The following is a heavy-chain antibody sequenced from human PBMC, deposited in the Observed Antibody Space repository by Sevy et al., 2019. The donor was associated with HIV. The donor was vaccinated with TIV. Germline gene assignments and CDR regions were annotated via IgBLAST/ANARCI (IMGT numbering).Heavy chain of an antibody. CDR3: ARDNNYDFWSAYYVQYFHY. J-gene: IGHJ4*02. Sequence: GGSLRLSCAASGFTFSSYSMNWVRQAPGKGLEWVSYISSSSSTIYYADSVKGRFTISRDNAKNSLYLQMNSLRDEDTAVYYCARDNNYDFWSAYYVQYFHYWGQGTLVTVSS. CDR2: ISSSSSTI. D-gene: IGHD3-3*01. CDR1: GFTFSSYS. V-gene: IGHV3-48*02.